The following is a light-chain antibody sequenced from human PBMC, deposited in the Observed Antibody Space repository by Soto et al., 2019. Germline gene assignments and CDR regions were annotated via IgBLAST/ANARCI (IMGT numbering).Light chain of an antibody. V-gene: IGLV2-23*02. CDR3: CSYGGSRAV. J-gene: IGLJ7*01. CDR2: KVS. CDR1: SSDVGSHNL. Sequence: QSVLTQPASVSGSPGQSITISCTGTSSDVGSHNLVSWYQQHPGQAPKLMIYKVSKRPLGVSTRFSASKSGNTASLTISGLQAEDEADYYCCSYGGSRAVFGGGTQLTVL.